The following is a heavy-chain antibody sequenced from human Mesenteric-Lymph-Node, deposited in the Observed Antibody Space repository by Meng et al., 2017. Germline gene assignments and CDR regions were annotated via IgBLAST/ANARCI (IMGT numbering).Heavy chain of an antibody. V-gene: IGHV3-74*01. D-gene: IGHD6-13*01. CDR2: LDGDESTT. CDR3: AKELSSSWRLYYFDY. Sequence: SLRLSCAASGFTFSTYRMHWVRQAPGKGLVWVSRLDGDESTTTYADSVKGRFTISRDNAKNTLYLQMNSLRAEDTAVYYCAKELSSSWRLYYFDYWGQGTLVTVSS. CDR1: GFTFSTYR. J-gene: IGHJ4*02.